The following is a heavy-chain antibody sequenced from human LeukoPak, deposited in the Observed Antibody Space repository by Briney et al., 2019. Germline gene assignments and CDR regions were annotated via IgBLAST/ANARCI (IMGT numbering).Heavy chain of an antibody. V-gene: IGHV1-2*06. J-gene: IGHJ4*02. D-gene: IGHD1-26*01. CDR3: ARRYSGSPFDY. Sequence: ASVKVSCKTSGYTFTGYYMHWVRQAPGQGLEWMGRINPNSGGTNYAQKFQGRVTMTRDTSISTAYMELSRLRSDDTAVYYCARRYSGSPFDYWGQGTLVTVSS. CDR1: GYTFTGYY. CDR2: INPNSGGT.